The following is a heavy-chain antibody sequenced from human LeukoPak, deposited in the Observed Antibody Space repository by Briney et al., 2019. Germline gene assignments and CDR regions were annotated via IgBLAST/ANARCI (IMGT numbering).Heavy chain of an antibody. CDR1: GYTFTGYY. CDR2: INPNSGGT. D-gene: IGHD3-22*01. CDR3: ARDGTYYYDSSGWEVSDY. Sequence: GASVKVSCKASGYTFTGYYMHWVRQAPGQGLEWMGWINPNSGGTNYAQKFQGRVTMTRDTSISTAYMELSRLRSDDTAVYYCARDGTYYYDSSGWEVSDYWGQGTLVTVSS. J-gene: IGHJ4*02. V-gene: IGHV1-2*02.